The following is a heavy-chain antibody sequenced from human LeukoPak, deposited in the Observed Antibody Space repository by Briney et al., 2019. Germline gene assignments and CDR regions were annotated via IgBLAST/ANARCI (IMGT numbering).Heavy chain of an antibody. CDR3: AKTTGKTYYYGSGSYGGNY. CDR1: GFTFSSYA. CDR2: ISGSGGST. V-gene: IGHV3-23*01. Sequence: TGGSLRLSCAASGFTFSSYAMSWVRQAPGKGLEWVSAISGSGGSTYYADSVKGRFTISRDNSKNTLYLQMNSLRAEDTAVYYCAKTTGKTYYYGSGSYGGNYWGQGTLVTVSS. J-gene: IGHJ4*02. D-gene: IGHD3-10*01.